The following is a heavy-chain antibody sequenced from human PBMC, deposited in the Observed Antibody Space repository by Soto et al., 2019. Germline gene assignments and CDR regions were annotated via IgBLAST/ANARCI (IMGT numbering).Heavy chain of an antibody. CDR2: ILRSGDNT. V-gene: IGHV3-23*01. J-gene: IGHJ5*02. Sequence: EVQLLESGGGMVQPGGSLILSCAASGFTFSSHAMSWVRQAPGKGPEWVSTILRSGDNTFYTGSVKGRFTISRADSKDTLYLQMNRLRVEDTAIYYCARSTSNWLDPWGQGTRVIVSS. CDR3: ARSTSNWLDP. CDR1: GFTFSSHA.